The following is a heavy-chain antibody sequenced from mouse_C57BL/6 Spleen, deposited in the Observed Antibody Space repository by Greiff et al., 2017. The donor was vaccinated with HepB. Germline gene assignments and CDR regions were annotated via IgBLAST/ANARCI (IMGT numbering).Heavy chain of an antibody. J-gene: IGHJ1*03. D-gene: IGHD1-1*01. CDR1: GFTFTDYY. CDR2: IRNKANGYTT. V-gene: IGHV7-3*01. CDR3: ARSATVVATRGYFDV. Sequence: EVMLVESGGGLVQPGGSLSLSCAASGFTFTDYYMSWVRQPPGKALEWLGFIRNKANGYTTEYSASGKGRFTISRDNSQSILYLQMNALRAEDSATYYCARSATVVATRGYFDVWGTGTTVTVSS.